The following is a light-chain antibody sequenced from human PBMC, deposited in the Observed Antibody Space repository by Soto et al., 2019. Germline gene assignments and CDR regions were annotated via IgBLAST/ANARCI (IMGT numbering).Light chain of an antibody. V-gene: IGKV3-20*01. J-gene: IGKJ2*01. Sequence: EIVLTQSPGTLSLSPGERATLSCRAIQSVCSSYLAWCQQKPRQAPKPLIDGASSRATGIPDRFSGSGSGTDFTLTIIRLEPEDFAVYYCLQYGSSPYTFGQGTKLEIK. CDR2: GAS. CDR3: LQYGSSPYT. CDR1: QSVCSSY.